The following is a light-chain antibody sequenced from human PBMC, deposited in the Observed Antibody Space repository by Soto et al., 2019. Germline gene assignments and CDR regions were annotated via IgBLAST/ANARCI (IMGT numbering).Light chain of an antibody. J-gene: IGLJ2*01. CDR2: DVS. V-gene: IGLV2-14*01. Sequence: QSALTQPASVSGSPGQSITISCTGTSSDVGGYKYVSWYQQHPGKAPKLMIYDVSNRPSGVSNRFSGSKSGNTASLTISGLQAEEEADYSCSSYTSSSTLGVFGGGTKLTVL. CDR3: SSYTSSSTLGV. CDR1: SSDVGGYKY.